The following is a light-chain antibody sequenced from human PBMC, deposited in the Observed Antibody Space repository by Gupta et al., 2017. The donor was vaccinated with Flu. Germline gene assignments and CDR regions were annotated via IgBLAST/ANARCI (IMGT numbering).Light chain of an antibody. CDR3: QQRSGLPMYT. V-gene: IGKV3-11*01. J-gene: IGKJ2*01. Sequence: QTPGTLSLSPGESAVLSCKASQSVSNQLAWYQQRLGQPPRLLMFDASRRAAGIPARFSGSGSGTDFTLTIATLEPEDFAVYYCQQRSGLPMYTFGQGTKLEIK. CDR1: QSVSNQ. CDR2: DAS.